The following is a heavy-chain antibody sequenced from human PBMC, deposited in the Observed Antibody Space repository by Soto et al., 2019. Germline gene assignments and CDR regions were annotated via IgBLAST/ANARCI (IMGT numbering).Heavy chain of an antibody. V-gene: IGHV1-46*01. D-gene: IGHD1-26*01. CDR2: INPDNGVT. CDR1: GYTFTDYL. CDR3: AREPPGPGSFDF. Sequence: ASVKVSCKASGYTFTDYLIHWVRQSPGQGLEWMGIINPDNGVTSCAQQFQGRVAFTRDTPTNTLCVELSGMISEDTAVYCCAREPPGPGSFDFWGQGALVTVSS. J-gene: IGHJ4*02.